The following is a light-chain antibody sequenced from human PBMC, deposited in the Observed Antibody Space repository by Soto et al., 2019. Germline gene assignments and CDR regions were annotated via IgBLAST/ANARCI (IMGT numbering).Light chain of an antibody. CDR2: DVN. CDR3: CSSGGSPTYV. Sequence: QSVLTQPASVSGSPGQSITISCTGTSSNVGSYKLVYWYQQHPDKAPKLRIFDVNKRPSGVSNRFSGSKSGNTASLTISGLKVEDEADYYCCSSGGSPTYVFGTGTKVTVL. CDR1: SSNVGSYKL. V-gene: IGLV2-23*02. J-gene: IGLJ1*01.